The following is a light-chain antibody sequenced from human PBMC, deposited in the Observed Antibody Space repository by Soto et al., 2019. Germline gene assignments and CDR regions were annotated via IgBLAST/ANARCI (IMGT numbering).Light chain of an antibody. Sequence: QSALTQPASVSGSPGQSITISCTVTSSHIGSYNFVSWYQQHPGKAPKLMIYEDDKRPSGVSHRFSGSKSGNTASLTVSGLQAEDEADYYGCSYAGQTVFFAGGTKLTVL. V-gene: IGLV2-23*01. CDR3: CSYAGQTVF. CDR2: EDD. CDR1: SSHIGSYNF. J-gene: IGLJ2*01.